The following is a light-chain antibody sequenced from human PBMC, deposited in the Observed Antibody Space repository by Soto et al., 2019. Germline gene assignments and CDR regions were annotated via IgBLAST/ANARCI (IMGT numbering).Light chain of an antibody. V-gene: IGKV1-5*03. CDR3: QQYSRYPLA. CDR1: QSIDSW. Sequence: DIQMTQSPSTLSASIGDRVTITCRASQSIDSWLAWYQQKPGKAPELLIHKASSLQSGVPSRFSGSVTGTEFTLTISSLQPEDFATYYCQQYSRYPLAFCGGTKVE. J-gene: IGKJ4*01. CDR2: KAS.